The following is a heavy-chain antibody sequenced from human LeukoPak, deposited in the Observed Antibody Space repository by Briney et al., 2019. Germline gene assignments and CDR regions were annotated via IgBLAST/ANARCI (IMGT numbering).Heavy chain of an antibody. CDR2: ISGSGGST. CDR1: GFTFSSYS. V-gene: IGHV3-23*01. CDR3: AKDAPAYYYDSSGYQGLFDY. J-gene: IGHJ4*02. D-gene: IGHD3-22*01. Sequence: PGGSLRLSCAASGFTFSSYSMNWVRQAPGKGLEWVSAISGSGGSTYYADSVKGRFTISRDNSKNTLYLQMNSLRAEDTAVYYCAKDAPAYYYDSSGYQGLFDYWGQGTLVTVSS.